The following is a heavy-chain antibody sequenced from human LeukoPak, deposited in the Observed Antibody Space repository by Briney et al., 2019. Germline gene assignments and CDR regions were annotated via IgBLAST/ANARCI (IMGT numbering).Heavy chain of an antibody. J-gene: IGHJ4*02. D-gene: IGHD1-26*01. CDR1: GYTFTDYY. CDR2: INPNSGAT. Sequence: ASVKVSCKASGYTFTDYYIHWVRQPPGQGLEWMGWINPNSGATNYARKFQGRVTMTKDTSISTGYMELSRLRSDDTAVYYCARIRGGNNYHFDYWGQGTLVTVSS. CDR3: ARIRGGNNYHFDY. V-gene: IGHV1-2*02.